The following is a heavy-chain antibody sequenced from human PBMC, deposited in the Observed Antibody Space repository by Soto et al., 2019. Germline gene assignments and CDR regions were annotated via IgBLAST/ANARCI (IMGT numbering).Heavy chain of an antibody. D-gene: IGHD3-22*01. CDR2: IYSGGST. CDR3: ARDRVESGYPEYFQH. Sequence: EVQLVESGGGLIQPGGSLRLSCAASGFTVSSNYMSWVRQAPGKGLEWVSVIYSGGSTYYADSVKGRFTSSRDNSKNTLYLQMNSLRAEDTAVYYCARDRVESGYPEYFQHWGHGTLVTVSS. CDR1: GFTVSSNY. J-gene: IGHJ1*01. V-gene: IGHV3-53*01.